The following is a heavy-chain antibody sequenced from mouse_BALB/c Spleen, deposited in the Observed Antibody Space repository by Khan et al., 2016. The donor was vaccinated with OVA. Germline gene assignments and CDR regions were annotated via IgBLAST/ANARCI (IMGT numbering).Heavy chain of an antibody. D-gene: IGHD2-14*01. Sequence: QIQLVQSGPELKKPGETVRISCEASGYTFTTAGMQWVQKMPGKGLKWIGWINTHSGVPKYAEDFKGRFAFSLETSASTAYLQITNLKNEDTATYDCERGGAAYYRNDGGAMEYGGQGTSVTVSS. J-gene: IGHJ4*01. CDR2: INTHSGVP. V-gene: IGHV9-4*02. CDR1: GYTFTTAG. CDR3: ERGGAAYYRNDGGAMEY.